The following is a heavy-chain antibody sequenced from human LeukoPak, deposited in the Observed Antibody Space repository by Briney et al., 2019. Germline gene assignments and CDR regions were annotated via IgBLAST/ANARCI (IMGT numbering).Heavy chain of an antibody. J-gene: IGHJ3*02. CDR1: GGSIGSHY. V-gene: IGHV4-59*11. CDR2: VFYSGTT. CDR3: ARDYFDSRGEAFDI. D-gene: IGHD3-22*01. Sequence: SETLSLTCTVSGGSIGSHYWSWIRQPPGKGLEWIGYVFYSGTTNYNPSLKSRVTISVDTSKNQFSLKLSSVTAADTAVYYCARDYFDSRGEAFDIWGLGTMVTVSS.